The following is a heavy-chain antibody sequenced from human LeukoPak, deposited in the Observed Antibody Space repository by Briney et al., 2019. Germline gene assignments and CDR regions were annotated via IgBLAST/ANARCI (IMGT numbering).Heavy chain of an antibody. Sequence: ASVKVSCKASGYTFTSYGINWVRQAPGQGLEWMGWISGYNGYTYYAQKLQGRVTMTTDTSASTAYMELRSLRSGDTAVYYCARGAVNRYNWNDDNFYYYYMDVWGKGTTVTISS. CDR2: ISGYNGYT. CDR3: ARGAVNRYNWNDDNFYYYYMDV. V-gene: IGHV1-18*01. D-gene: IGHD1-1*01. J-gene: IGHJ6*03. CDR1: GYTFTSYG.